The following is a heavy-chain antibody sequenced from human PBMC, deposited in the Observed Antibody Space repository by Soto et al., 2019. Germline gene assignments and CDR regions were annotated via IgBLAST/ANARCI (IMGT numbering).Heavy chain of an antibody. D-gene: IGHD2-2*01. CDR2: MSYDGSSS. CDR1: GFTFSNYA. J-gene: IGHJ4*02. V-gene: IGHV3-30-3*01. CDR3: ARGTCSTTSCYSPFDF. Sequence: GGSLRLSCAASGFTFSNYAMHWVRQAPDKGLGWVALMSYDGSSSHYADSVKGRFTVSRDNSKNTLYLQMSSLRAEDTAVYYCARGTCSTTSCYSPFDFWGQGTLVTVSS.